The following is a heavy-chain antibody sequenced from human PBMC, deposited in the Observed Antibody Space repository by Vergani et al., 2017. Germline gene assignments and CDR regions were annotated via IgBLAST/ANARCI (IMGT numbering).Heavy chain of an antibody. CDR2: IYYSGNT. D-gene: IGHD5-18*01. V-gene: IGHV4-39*01. Sequence: QLQLQESGPGLVKPSETLSLTCTVSGGSISSSSYYWGWIRQPPGKGLEWIGSIYYSGNTYNNPSLNSRVTISVDMSKNQFSLELSSVTAVDTAVYYCWAMVIYSMDVWGQGTTVTVSS. J-gene: IGHJ6*02. CDR1: GGSISSSSYY. CDR3: WAMVIYSMDV.